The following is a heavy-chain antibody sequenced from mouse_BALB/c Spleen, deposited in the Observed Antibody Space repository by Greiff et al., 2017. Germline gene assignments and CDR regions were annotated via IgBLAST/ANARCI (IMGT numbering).Heavy chain of an antibody. V-gene: IGHV1S56*01. Sequence: VQLQQSGPELVKPGASVKMSCKASGYTFTSYYIHWVKQRPGQGLEWIGWIYPGDGSTKYNEKFKGKTTLTADKSSSTAYMLLSSLTSEDSAIYFCARLDTTVVFDYWGQGTTLTVSS. D-gene: IGHD1-1*01. CDR2: IYPGDGST. J-gene: IGHJ2*01. CDR3: ARLDTTVVFDY. CDR1: GYTFTSYY.